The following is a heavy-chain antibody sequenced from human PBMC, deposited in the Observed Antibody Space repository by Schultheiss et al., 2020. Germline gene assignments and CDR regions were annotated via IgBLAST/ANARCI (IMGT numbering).Heavy chain of an antibody. J-gene: IGHJ4*02. CDR3: ARDRGGYFDY. CDR2: ISSSSSYI. CDR1: GFTFSSYS. Sequence: GGSLRLSCAASGFTFSSYSMNWVRQAPGKGLEWVSSISSSSSYIYYADSVKGRFTISRDNSKNTLYLQMNSLRAEDTAVYYCARDRGGYFDYWGQGTLVTVSS. V-gene: IGHV3-21*01.